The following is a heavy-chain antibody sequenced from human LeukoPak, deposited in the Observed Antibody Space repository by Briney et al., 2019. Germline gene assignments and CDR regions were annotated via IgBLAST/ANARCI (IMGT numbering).Heavy chain of an antibody. J-gene: IGHJ4*02. Sequence: SETLSLTCTVSGGSISSYYWSWIRQPPGKGLEGIGYIYYSGSTNYNPSLKSRVTISVDTSKNQFSLKLSSVTAADTAVYYCARRSSGRNGGYFDYWGQGTLVTVSS. V-gene: IGHV4-59*08. D-gene: IGHD1-26*01. CDR1: GGSISSYY. CDR2: IYYSGST. CDR3: ARRSSGRNGGYFDY.